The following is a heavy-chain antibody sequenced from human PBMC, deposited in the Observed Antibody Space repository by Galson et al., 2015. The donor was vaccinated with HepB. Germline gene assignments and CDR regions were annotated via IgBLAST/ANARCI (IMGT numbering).Heavy chain of an antibody. CDR1: GFTFSSYG. J-gene: IGHJ4*02. D-gene: IGHD5-18*01. CDR2: IWYDGSNK. Sequence: SLRLSCAASGFTFSSYGMHWVRQAPGKGLEWVAVIWYDGSNKYYADSVKGRFTISRDNSKNTLYLQMNSLRAEDTAVYYCARDQGYSYGYNGPFDYWGQGTLVTVSS. V-gene: IGHV3-33*01. CDR3: ARDQGYSYGYNGPFDY.